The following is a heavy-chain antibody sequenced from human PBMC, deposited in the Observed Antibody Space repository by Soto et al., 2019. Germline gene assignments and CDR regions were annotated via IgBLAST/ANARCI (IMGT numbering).Heavy chain of an antibody. J-gene: IGHJ3*02. CDR3: TFTWVVRFLESQAFDI. CDR1: GFTCSNAW. Sequence: GGALRLSWAASGFTCSNAWRSWVRQAPGKGLEWVGRIKSKTDGGTTDYAAPVKGRFTISRDDSKNTLYLQMNSLKTEDTAVYYCTFTWVVRFLESQAFDIWGQGTMVTVSS. V-gene: IGHV3-15*01. D-gene: IGHD3-3*01. CDR2: IKSKTDGGTT.